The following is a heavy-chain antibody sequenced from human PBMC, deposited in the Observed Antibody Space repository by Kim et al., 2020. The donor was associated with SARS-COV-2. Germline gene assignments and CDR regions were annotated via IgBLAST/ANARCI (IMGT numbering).Heavy chain of an antibody. J-gene: IGHJ6*02. Sequence: SVKVSCKASGGTFSSYAISWVRQAPGQGLEWMGGIIPIFGTANYAQKFQGRVTITADESTSTAYMELSSLRSEDTAVYYCAQRYYDILTGYVPPYYYGMDVWGQGTTVTVSS. V-gene: IGHV1-69*13. D-gene: IGHD3-9*01. CDR1: GGTFSSYA. CDR3: AQRYYDILTGYVPPYYYGMDV. CDR2: IIPIFGTA.